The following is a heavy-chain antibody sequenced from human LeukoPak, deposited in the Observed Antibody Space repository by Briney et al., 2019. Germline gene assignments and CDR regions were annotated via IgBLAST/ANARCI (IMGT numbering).Heavy chain of an antibody. CDR1: GFTFSSYS. CDR2: ISSSSSTI. D-gene: IGHD3-3*01. Sequence: GGSLTLSCAASGFTFSSYSMNWVRQAPGKGLEWASYISSSSSTIYYADSVKGRFTISRDNAKNSLYLQMNSLRAEDTAVYYCARDSHLLEDFWSGYYSDYWGQGTLVTASS. V-gene: IGHV3-48*01. CDR3: ARDSHLLEDFWSGYYSDY. J-gene: IGHJ4*02.